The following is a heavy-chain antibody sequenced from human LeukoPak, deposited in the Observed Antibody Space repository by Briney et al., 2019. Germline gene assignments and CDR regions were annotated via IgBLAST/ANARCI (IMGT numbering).Heavy chain of an antibody. J-gene: IGHJ3*02. CDR3: ARSYYDILTGPGGFDI. V-gene: IGHV4-59*08. Sequence: SETLSLTCTVSGGSISSYYWSWIRQPPGKGLEWIGYIYYSGSTYYNPSLKSRVTISVDTSKNQFSLKLSSVTAADTAVYYCARSYYDILTGPGGFDIWGQGTMVTVSS. CDR1: GGSISSYY. D-gene: IGHD3-9*01. CDR2: IYYSGST.